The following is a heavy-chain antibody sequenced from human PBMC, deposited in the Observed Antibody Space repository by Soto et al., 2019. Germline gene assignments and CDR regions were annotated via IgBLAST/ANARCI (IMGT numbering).Heavy chain of an antibody. D-gene: IGHD2-15*01. J-gene: IGHJ3*02. CDR3: ARVGYCSGGSCYQWLGAFDI. CDR2: IIPILGIA. CDR1: GGTFSSYT. V-gene: IGHV1-69*02. Sequence: SVKVSCKASGGTFSSYTISWVRQAPGQGLEWMGRIIPILGIANYAQKFQGRVTITADKSTSTAYMELSSLRSEDTAVYYCARVGYCSGGSCYQWLGAFDIWGQGTMVTV.